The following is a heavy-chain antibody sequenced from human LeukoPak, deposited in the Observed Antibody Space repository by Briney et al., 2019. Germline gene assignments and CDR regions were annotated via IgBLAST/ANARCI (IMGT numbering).Heavy chain of an antibody. CDR3: ARDRYSAPSYYYGSGTTDPPFDY. CDR2: IYHSGST. J-gene: IGHJ4*02. D-gene: IGHD3-10*01. CDR1: GGSISSGGYY. V-gene: IGHV4-30-2*01. Sequence: SETLSLTCTVSGGSISSGGYYWSWIRQPPGKGLEWIGYIYHSGSTYYNPSLKSRVTISVDRSKNQFSLKLSSVTAADTAVYYCARDRYSAPSYYYGSGTTDPPFDYWGQGTLVTVSS.